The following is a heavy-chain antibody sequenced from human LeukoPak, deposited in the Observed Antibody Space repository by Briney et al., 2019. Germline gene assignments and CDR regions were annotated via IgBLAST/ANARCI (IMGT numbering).Heavy chain of an antibody. Sequence: SETLSLTCTVSGGSISSYYWSWIRQPPGKGLEWIGEINHSGSTNYNPSLKSRVTISVDTSKNQFSLKLSSVTAADTAVYYCARGGGEGDYDYVWGSYRYSDYWGQGTLVTVSS. V-gene: IGHV4-34*01. CDR2: INHSGST. J-gene: IGHJ4*02. CDR1: GGSISSYY. CDR3: ARGGGEGDYDYVWGSYRYSDY. D-gene: IGHD3-16*02.